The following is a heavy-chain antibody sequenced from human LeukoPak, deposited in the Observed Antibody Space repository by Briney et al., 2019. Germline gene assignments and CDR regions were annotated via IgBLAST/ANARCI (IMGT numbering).Heavy chain of an antibody. J-gene: IGHJ5*02. D-gene: IGHD2-2*01. V-gene: IGHV4-39*01. CDR1: GASISSSSYY. CDR2: IYYSGST. Sequence: SETLSLTCTVSGASISSSSYYWGWIRQPPGKGLEWIGIIYYSGSTYYNPSLKSRLTISVDTSKNQFSLKLSSVTATDTAVYYCARRGYCSSTSCYEYWFDPWGQGTLVTVSS. CDR3: ARRGYCSSTSCYEYWFDP.